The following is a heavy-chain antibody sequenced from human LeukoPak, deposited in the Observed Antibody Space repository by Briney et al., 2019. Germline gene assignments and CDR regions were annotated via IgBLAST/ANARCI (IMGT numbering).Heavy chain of an antibody. CDR2: IYYSGST. CDR1: GGSISSGDYY. V-gene: IGHV4-30-4*08. CDR3: ARVEGSSWYQIDY. D-gene: IGHD6-13*01. J-gene: IGHJ4*02. Sequence: SETLSLTCTVSGGSISSGDYYWSWIRQPPGKGLEWIGYIYYSGSTYYNPSLKSRVTISVDTSKNQFSLKLSSVTAADTAVYYCARVEGSSWYQIDYWGQGTLVTVSS.